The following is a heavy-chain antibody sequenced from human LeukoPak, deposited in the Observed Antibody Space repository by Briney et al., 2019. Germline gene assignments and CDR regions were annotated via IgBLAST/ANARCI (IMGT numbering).Heavy chain of an antibody. CDR3: ARHSPTIFGSHYYYMDV. Sequence: GESLKISCKGSGYTFTNYWIGWVRQMPGKGLEYMGIIYPRDSDTRYSPSFEGQVTISADKSISTAYLQWSSLKASDTAMYYCARHSPTIFGSHYYYMDVWGKGTTVTVSS. CDR1: GYTFTNYW. J-gene: IGHJ6*03. CDR2: IYPRDSDT. D-gene: IGHD3-3*01. V-gene: IGHV5-51*01.